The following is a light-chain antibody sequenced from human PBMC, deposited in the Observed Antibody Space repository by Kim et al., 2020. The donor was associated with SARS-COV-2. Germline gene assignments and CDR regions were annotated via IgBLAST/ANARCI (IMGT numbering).Light chain of an antibody. V-gene: IGKV1-33*01. J-gene: IGKJ4*01. CDR3: QQYHSLPPT. CDR1: QDINTY. CDR2: DAS. Sequence: DIQMTQSPSSLSASVGDRVTITCRASQDINTYLNWFQQKPGKAPKLLIYDASNLETGFPSRFSGSGSGTDFTFTISSLQPEDFATYYCQQYHSLPPTFGGGTKVEIK.